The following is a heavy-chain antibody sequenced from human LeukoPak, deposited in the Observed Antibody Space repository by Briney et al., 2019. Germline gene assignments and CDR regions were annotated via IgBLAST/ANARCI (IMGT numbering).Heavy chain of an antibody. CDR1: RYTFTRYY. CDR3: ANIAAAGTDFDY. D-gene: IGHD6-13*01. CDR2: INPNSGGT. Sequence: GASVKVSCKASRYTFTRYYMHWIRQAPGQGLEWMGWINPNSGGTNFAQNFQGRVTMTRDTSISTAYMELSRLRSDDTAVYYCANIAAAGTDFDYWGQGTLVIVSS. J-gene: IGHJ4*02. V-gene: IGHV1-2*02.